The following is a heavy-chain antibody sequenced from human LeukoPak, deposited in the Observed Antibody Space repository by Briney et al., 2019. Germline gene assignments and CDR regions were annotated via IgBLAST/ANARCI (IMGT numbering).Heavy chain of an antibody. V-gene: IGHV3-66*01. CDR1: GFTVSSNY. Sequence: QPGGSLRLSCAASGFTVSSNYMSWVRQPPGKGLEWVSVIYSGGSTYYADSVKGRFTISRDNSKNTLYLQMNSLRAEDTAVYYCARRIVVVVAAINDAFDIWGQGTMVTVSS. CDR2: IYSGGST. CDR3: ARRIVVVVAAINDAFDI. D-gene: IGHD2-15*01. J-gene: IGHJ3*02.